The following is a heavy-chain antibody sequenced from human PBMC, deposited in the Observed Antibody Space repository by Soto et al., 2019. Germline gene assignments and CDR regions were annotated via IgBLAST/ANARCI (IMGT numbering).Heavy chain of an antibody. V-gene: IGHV3-30*18. CDR3: AKDGEGGWFDP. J-gene: IGHJ5*02. CDR2: ISYDGSNK. Sequence: QVQLVESGGGVVQPGRSLRLSCAASGFTFSSYGMHWVRQAPGKGLEWVAVISYDGSNKYYADSVKGRFTISRDNSKNTLYLQMNSLRAEDTAVYDCAKDGEGGWFDPWGQGTLVTVSS. D-gene: IGHD3-16*01. CDR1: GFTFSSYG.